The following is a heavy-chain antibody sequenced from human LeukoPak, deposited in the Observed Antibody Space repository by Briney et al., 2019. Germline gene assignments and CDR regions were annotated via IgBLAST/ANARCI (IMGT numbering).Heavy chain of an antibody. D-gene: IGHD6-6*01. CDR1: GFTFSSYG. CDR3: AKALVAARVADV. Sequence: GGSLRLSCAASGFTFSSYGMHWVRQAPGKGLEWVAFIRYDGSNKYYADSVKGRFTISRDNSKNTLYLQMNSLRAEDTAVYYCAKALVAARVADVWGKGTTVTVSS. CDR2: IRYDGSNK. V-gene: IGHV3-30*02. J-gene: IGHJ6*04.